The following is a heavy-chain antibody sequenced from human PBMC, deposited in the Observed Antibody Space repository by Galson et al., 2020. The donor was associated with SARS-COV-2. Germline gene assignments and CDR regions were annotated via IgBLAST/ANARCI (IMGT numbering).Heavy chain of an antibody. Sequence: ASVKVSCKASGYTFTSYDINWVRQATGQGLEWMGWMNPNSGNTGYAQKFQGRVTMTRNTSISTAYMELSSLRSEDTAVYYCARVLGWVMYRITMVRGVGDYGMDVWGQGTTVTVSS. V-gene: IGHV1-8*01. CDR1: GYTFTSYD. J-gene: IGHJ6*02. CDR2: MNPNSGNT. CDR3: ARVLGWVMYRITMVRGVGDYGMDV. D-gene: IGHD3-10*01.